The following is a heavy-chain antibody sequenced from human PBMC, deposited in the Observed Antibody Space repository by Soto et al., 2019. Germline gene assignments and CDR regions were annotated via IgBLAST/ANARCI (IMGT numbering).Heavy chain of an antibody. CDR3: ARDLNNWNARKFDY. D-gene: IGHD1-1*01. CDR1: GFTFSSYG. Sequence: QVQLVESGGGVVQPGRSLRLSCAASGFTFSSYGMHWVRQAPGKGLEWVAVIWYDGSNKYYADSVKGRFTISRDNSKNTLYLQMNSLRAEDTAVYYCARDLNNWNARKFDYWGQGTLVTVSS. J-gene: IGHJ4*02. CDR2: IWYDGSNK. V-gene: IGHV3-33*01.